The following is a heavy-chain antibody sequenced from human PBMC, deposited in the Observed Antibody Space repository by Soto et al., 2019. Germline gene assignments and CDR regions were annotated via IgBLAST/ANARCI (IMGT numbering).Heavy chain of an antibody. CDR1: GGSLSSSNW. V-gene: IGHV4-4*02. J-gene: IGHJ4*02. D-gene: IGHD3-10*01. CDR2: IYHSGST. CDR3: ARDLAAQYYYGSGVFDY. Sequence: SETLSLTCAVSGGSLSSSNWWSWVRQPPGKGLEWIGEIYHSGSTNYNPSLKSRVTISVDKSKNQFSLKLSSVTAADTAVYYCARDLAAQYYYGSGVFDYWGQGTLVTVSS.